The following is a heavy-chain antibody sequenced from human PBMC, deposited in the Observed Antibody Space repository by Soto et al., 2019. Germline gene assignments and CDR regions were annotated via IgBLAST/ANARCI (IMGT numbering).Heavy chain of an antibody. J-gene: IGHJ5*02. D-gene: IGHD6-19*01. Sequence: QVQLVQSGAEVKRPGSSVKVSCKASGGTYSSYVIAWVRQAPGQGLEWMGVIIPIFGRTHYAEKYQGRVPLIADESTSPVYMQVTSLRTEDTAVYYCASYSFSASPVAGRGLDPWGPGTLVIVSS. V-gene: IGHV1-69*01. CDR3: ASYSFSASPVAGRGLDP. CDR1: GGTYSSYV. CDR2: IIPIFGRT.